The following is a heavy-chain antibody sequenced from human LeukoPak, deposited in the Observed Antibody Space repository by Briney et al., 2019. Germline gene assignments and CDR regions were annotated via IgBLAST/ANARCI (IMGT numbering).Heavy chain of an antibody. J-gene: IGHJ4*02. D-gene: IGHD1-26*01. CDR1: GYTFTGYY. Sequence: ASVKVSCKTSGYTFTGYYLHWVRQAPRQGLQWMGWISPNTGDTNYAQKFQGRVTMSRDTSISTAYMELSRLTSDDTAVYYCARDPSGSYYGLDYWGQGTLVTVSS. CDR2: ISPNTGDT. V-gene: IGHV1-2*02. CDR3: ARDPSGSYYGLDY.